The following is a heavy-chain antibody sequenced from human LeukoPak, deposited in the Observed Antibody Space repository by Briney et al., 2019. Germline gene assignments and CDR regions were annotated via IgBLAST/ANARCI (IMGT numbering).Heavy chain of an antibody. CDR2: IIPGSGGT. Sequence: ASVKVSCKASGYTFTVYYIHWVRQAPGQGLEWMGRIIPGSGGTNYAQKSQGRVTMTRDTSINTAYMELSRLTSDDTAVYYCARENYGVPWGQGTLVTVSS. V-gene: IGHV1-2*06. CDR1: GYTFTVYY. D-gene: IGHD4-17*01. CDR3: ARENYGVP. J-gene: IGHJ5*02.